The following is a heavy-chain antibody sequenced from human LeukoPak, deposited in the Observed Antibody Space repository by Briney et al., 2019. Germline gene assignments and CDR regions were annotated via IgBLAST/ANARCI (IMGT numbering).Heavy chain of an antibody. V-gene: IGHV1-2*02. Sequence: ASVTVSCKASGYTFTGYYMHWVRQAPGQGLEWMGWINPNSGGTNYAQKFQGRVTMTRDTSISTAYMELSRLRSDDTAVYYCARDYGTSDAFDIWGQGTMVTVSS. J-gene: IGHJ3*02. CDR2: INPNSGGT. D-gene: IGHD4-17*01. CDR3: ARDYGTSDAFDI. CDR1: GYTFTGYY.